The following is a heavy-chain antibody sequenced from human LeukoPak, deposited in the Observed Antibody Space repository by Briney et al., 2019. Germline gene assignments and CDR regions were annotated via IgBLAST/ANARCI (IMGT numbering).Heavy chain of an antibody. V-gene: IGHV3-74*01. CDR2: IKYDASST. Sequence: GGPLRLSCAASGFTSSSYSMNWVRQAPGKGLVWVSRIKYDASSTSYADSVKGRFTISRDNAKNTLYLQMHSLRAEDTAVYYCARDEPTVTTGPPVGSWGQGTLVTVSS. CDR3: ARDEPTVTTGPPVGS. J-gene: IGHJ4*02. CDR1: GFTSSSYS. D-gene: IGHD4-17*01.